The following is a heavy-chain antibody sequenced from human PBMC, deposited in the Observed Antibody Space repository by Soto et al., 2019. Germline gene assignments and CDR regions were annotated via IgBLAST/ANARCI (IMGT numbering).Heavy chain of an antibody. CDR1: GFTFSSHG. Sequence: LRLSCTASGFTFSSHGMNWVRQAPGKGLEWVSFLSGSAGITFYADSVKGRFTISRDNSKNTLYLQMNSLRAEDTAVYYCAKDRGIQGSSVRAFDVWGQGTMVTVSS. D-gene: IGHD6-13*01. J-gene: IGHJ3*01. CDR2: LSGSAGIT. CDR3: AKDRGIQGSSVRAFDV. V-gene: IGHV3-23*01.